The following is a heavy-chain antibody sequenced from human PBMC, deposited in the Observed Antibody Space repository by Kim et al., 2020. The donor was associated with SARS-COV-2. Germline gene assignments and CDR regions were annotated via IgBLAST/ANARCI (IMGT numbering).Heavy chain of an antibody. CDR3: VTELGSLGGSAFQY. V-gene: IGHV3-23*01. J-gene: IGHJ4*02. D-gene: IGHD7-27*01. Sequence: YADFVKGRFTISRDNSKSTLFLQMNSLRAEDTAVYFCVTELGSLGGSAFQYWGRGTLVTVSS.